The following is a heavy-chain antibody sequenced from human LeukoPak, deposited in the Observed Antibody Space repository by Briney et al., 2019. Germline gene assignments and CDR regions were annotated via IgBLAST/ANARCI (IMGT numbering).Heavy chain of an antibody. CDR3: ARDSVGFGEPRDIGDYYYGMDV. CDR1: GFTFSSYA. CDR2: ISYDGSNK. J-gene: IGHJ6*02. D-gene: IGHD3-10*01. V-gene: IGHV3-30-3*01. Sequence: PGGSLRLSCAASGFTFSSYAMHWVRQAPGKGLEWVAVISYDGSNKYYADSVKGRFTISRDNSKNTLYLQMNSLRAEDTAVYYCARDSVGFGEPRDIGDYYYGMDVWGQGTTVTVSS.